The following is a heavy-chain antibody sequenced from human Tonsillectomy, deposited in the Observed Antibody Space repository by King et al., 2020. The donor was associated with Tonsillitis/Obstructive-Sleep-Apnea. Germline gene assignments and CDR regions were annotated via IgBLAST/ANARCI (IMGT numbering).Heavy chain of an antibody. J-gene: IGHJ5*02. D-gene: IGHD4-17*01. CDR1: GGSISSGGYY. CDR2: IYYSGST. CDR3: ARGYGDIIYNWFDP. Sequence: VPLQESGPGLVKPSQTLSLTCTVSGGSISSGGYYWSWIRQHPGKGLEWIGYIYYSGSTYYNPSLKSLVTISVDTSKNQFSLKLSSVTAADTAVYYCARGYGDIIYNWFDPWGQGTLVTVSS. V-gene: IGHV4-31*01.